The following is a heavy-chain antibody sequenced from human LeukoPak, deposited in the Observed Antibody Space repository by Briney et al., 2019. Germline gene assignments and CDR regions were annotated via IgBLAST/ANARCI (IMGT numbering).Heavy chain of an antibody. V-gene: IGHV3-74*01. CDR1: GFTFSTYW. Sequence: GGSLRLSCAGSGFTFSTYWMHWVRQAPGEALVWVSRISSDGSSTSYADSVKGRFTIFRDNAKNTLYLQMNSLRAEDTAVYYCARERDSTDYWGQGTLVTVSS. J-gene: IGHJ4*02. CDR2: ISSDGSST. D-gene: IGHD2/OR15-2a*01. CDR3: ARERDSTDY.